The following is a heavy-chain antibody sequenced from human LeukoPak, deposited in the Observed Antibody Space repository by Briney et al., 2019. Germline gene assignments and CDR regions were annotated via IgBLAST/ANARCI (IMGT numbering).Heavy chain of an antibody. CDR1: GFTFSDFY. V-gene: IGHV3-7*03. CDR2: INKDGSEE. CDR3: ARWPHCQDF. Sequence: GGSLRLSCAASGFTFSDFYMSWVRQAPGKGLEWEANINKDGSEEKYVDSVKGRFTISRDSAKNSLYLQMSSLRADDTAVYYCARWPHCQDFWGRGTRVTVSS. J-gene: IGHJ4*02.